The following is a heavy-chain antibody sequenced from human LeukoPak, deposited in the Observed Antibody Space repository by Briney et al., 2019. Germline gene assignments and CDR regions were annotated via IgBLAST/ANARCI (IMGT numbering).Heavy chain of an antibody. CDR3: ASYGSGSYVRDY. Sequence: GGSLRLSCAASGFTVSSNYMSWVRQAPGKGLEWVSVIYSGGSTYYADSVKGRFPISRDNSKNTLYLQMNSLRAEDTAVYYCASYGSGSYVRDYWGQGTLVTVSS. D-gene: IGHD3-10*01. V-gene: IGHV3-53*01. J-gene: IGHJ4*02. CDR2: IYSGGST. CDR1: GFTVSSNY.